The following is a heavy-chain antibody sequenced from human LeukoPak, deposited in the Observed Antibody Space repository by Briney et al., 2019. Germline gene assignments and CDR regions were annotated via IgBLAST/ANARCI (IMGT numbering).Heavy chain of an antibody. CDR1: GFTFSSYN. CDR2: ISSRSSAI. CDR3: ARGATGFDY. Sequence: GGSLRLSCAASGFTFSSYNMNWVRQAPGKRPEWVSYISSRSSAIYYADSVKGRFTISRDNAKSSLYLQMNSLRDEDTAVYYCARGATGFDYRGQGTLVTVSS. D-gene: IGHD3-16*01. V-gene: IGHV3-48*02. J-gene: IGHJ4*02.